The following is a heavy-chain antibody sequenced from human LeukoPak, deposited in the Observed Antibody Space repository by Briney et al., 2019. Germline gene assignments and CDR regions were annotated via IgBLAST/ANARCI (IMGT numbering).Heavy chain of an antibody. J-gene: IGHJ4*02. D-gene: IGHD2-2*01. Sequence: GGSLRLSCAASGFTFSSYGMHWVRQAPGKGLEWVAVISYDGSNKYYADSVKGRFTISRDNSKNTLYLQMNSLRAEDTAVYYCAKDAGPDIVAVPAALDYWGQGTLVTVSS. CDR2: ISYDGSNK. CDR3: AKDAGPDIVAVPAALDY. CDR1: GFTFSSYG. V-gene: IGHV3-30*18.